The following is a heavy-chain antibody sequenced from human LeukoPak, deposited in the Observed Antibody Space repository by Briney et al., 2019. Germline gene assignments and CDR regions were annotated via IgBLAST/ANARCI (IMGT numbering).Heavy chain of an antibody. CDR2: ISSSSRAI. V-gene: IGHV3-48*03. CDR1: GFTFSSYE. D-gene: IGHD1-26*01. J-gene: IGHJ4*02. Sequence: GGSLRLFCAASGFTFSSYEMNWVRQAPGKGLEWVSYISSSSRAIFYADSVKGRFTISRDNAKNSLYLQMNSLRGEDTAVYYCAREGEWELRLDYWGQGTLVTVSS. CDR3: AREGEWELRLDY.